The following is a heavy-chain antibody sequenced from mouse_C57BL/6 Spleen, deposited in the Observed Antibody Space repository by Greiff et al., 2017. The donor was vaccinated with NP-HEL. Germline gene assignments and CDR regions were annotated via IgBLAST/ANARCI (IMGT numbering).Heavy chain of an antibody. CDR1: GYTFTSYW. D-gene: IGHD2-2*01. V-gene: IGHV1-52*01. CDR3: AVYYGYDGPFAY. J-gene: IGHJ3*01. Sequence: QVQLQQPGAELVRPGSSVKLSCKASGYTFTSYWMHWVKQRPIQGLEWIGNIDPSDSETHYNQKFKDKATLTVDKSSSTAYMQLSSLTSEDSAVYCCAVYYGYDGPFAYWGQGTLVTVSA. CDR2: IDPSDSET.